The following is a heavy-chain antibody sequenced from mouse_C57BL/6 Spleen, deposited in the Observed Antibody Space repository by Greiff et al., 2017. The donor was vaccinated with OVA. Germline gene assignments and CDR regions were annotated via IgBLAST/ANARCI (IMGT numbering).Heavy chain of an antibody. CDR2: IHPNSGST. CDR3: ARGAAYSYGSGGY. Sequence: QVQLQQPGAELVKPGASVKLSCKASGYTFTSYWMHWVKQRPGQGLEWIGMIHPNSGSTNYNEKFKSKATLTVDKSYSTAYMQLSSLTSEDSAVYYCARGAAYSYGSGGYWGQGTTLPVSS. J-gene: IGHJ2*01. CDR1: GYTFTSYW. V-gene: IGHV1-64*01. D-gene: IGHD3-3*01.